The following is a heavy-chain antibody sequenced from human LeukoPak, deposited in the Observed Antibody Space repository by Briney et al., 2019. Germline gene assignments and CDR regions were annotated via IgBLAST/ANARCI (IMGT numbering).Heavy chain of an antibody. CDR2: IYTSGST. CDR3: ARTDYGDHDYYFDY. J-gene: IGHJ4*02. Sequence: SETLSLTCTVSGGSISSGSYYWSWIRQPAGKGLEWIGRIYTSGSTNYNPSLKSRVTISVDTSKNQFSLKLSSVTAADTAVYYCARTDYGDHDYYFDYWGQGTLVTVSS. V-gene: IGHV4-61*02. D-gene: IGHD4-17*01. CDR1: GGSISSGSYY.